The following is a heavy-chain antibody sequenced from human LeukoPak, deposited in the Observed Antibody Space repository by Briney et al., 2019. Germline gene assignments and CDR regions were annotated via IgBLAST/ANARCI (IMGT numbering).Heavy chain of an antibody. Sequence: GGSLRLSCAASGFTFSSYEMHWVRQAPGKGLEWVSYISSSGTTIYYAASVKGRFTISRDNAKNSLYLQMNSLRAEDTAVYYCARGTLAAAGRWGQGTLVTVSS. CDR2: ISSSGTTI. CDR3: ARGTLAAAGR. CDR1: GFTFSSYE. J-gene: IGHJ4*02. D-gene: IGHD6-13*01. V-gene: IGHV3-48*03.